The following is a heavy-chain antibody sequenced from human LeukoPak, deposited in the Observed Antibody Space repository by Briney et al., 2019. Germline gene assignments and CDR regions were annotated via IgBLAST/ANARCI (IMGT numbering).Heavy chain of an antibody. CDR1: GYTFSNYA. CDR3: ARVDSRGWSAIDY. CDR2: ISVHNGNT. J-gene: IGHJ4*02. V-gene: IGHV1-18*01. Sequence: ASVKVSCKASGYTFSNYAISWVRHAPGQGLEWMGWISVHNGNTKYAQKLQGRVTMTTDTSTTTAYMELRSLTSDDTAVYFCARVDSRGWSAIDYWGQGTLVTVFS. D-gene: IGHD6-19*01.